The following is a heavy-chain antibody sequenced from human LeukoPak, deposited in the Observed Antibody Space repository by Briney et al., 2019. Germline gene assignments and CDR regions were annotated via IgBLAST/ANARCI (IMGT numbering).Heavy chain of an antibody. CDR2: ISAYNAKT. CDR3: ARVDSNDYYAASWYFDL. V-gene: IGHV1-18*01. CDR1: GYSFTDYA. J-gene: IGHJ2*01. D-gene: IGHD3-22*01. Sequence: ASVKVSFKASGYSFTDYAIAWVRQAPGQGLEWMGWISAYNAKTKYAQALQGRVTMTTDTSTSTAYMGLRSLRSDDTAVYYCARVDSNDYYAASWYFDLWGRGTLVTVSS.